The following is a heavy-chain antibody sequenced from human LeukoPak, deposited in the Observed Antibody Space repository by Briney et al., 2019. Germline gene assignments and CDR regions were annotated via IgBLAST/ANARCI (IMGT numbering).Heavy chain of an antibody. J-gene: IGHJ5*02. V-gene: IGHV3-21*01. Sequence: PGGSLRLSCAASGFTFSSYSMNWVRQAPGKGLEWVSSISSSSSYIYYADSVKGRITISRDNAKNSLYLQMNSLRAEDTAVYYCASVGYSSSSGLDPWGQGTLVTVSS. CDR2: ISSSSSYI. CDR1: GFTFSSYS. CDR3: ASVGYSSSSGLDP. D-gene: IGHD6-13*01.